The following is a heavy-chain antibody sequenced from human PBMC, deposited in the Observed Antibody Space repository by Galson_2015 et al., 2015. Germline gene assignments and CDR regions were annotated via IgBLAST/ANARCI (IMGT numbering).Heavy chain of an antibody. V-gene: IGHV3-64D*06. D-gene: IGHD1-1*01. CDR1: GFSFSNYA. J-gene: IGHJ4*02. Sequence: SLRLSCAVSGFSFSNYAMHWVRQAPGKGLEYVSGIRSNGGSTTHADSVKGRFTISRDNSKNTLYLQMSSLRAEDTAVYYCVKSGGSGFKTLEPFDYWGQGTLVTVSS. CDR3: VKSGGSGFKTLEPFDY. CDR2: IRSNGGST.